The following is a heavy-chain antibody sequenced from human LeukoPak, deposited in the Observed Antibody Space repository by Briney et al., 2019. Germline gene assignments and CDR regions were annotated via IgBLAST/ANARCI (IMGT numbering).Heavy chain of an antibody. J-gene: IGHJ4*02. Sequence: EPRWLTCAVCASSRGSGYNWGWIRQPPGKGLEWIGSIYHSGSTYYNPSLKSRVTISVDTSKNQFSLKLSSVTAADTAVYYCARDHGYYYGSGSYYPQPFDYWGQGTLVTVSS. CDR3: ARDHGYYYGSGSYYPQPFDY. CDR1: ASSRGSGYN. V-gene: IGHV4-38-2*02. D-gene: IGHD3-10*01. CDR2: IYHSGST.